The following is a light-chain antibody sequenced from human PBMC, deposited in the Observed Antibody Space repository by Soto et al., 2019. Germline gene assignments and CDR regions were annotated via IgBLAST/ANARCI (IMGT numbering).Light chain of an antibody. CDR1: SGHSSYS. V-gene: IGLV4-69*01. Sequence: QSVLTQAPSASASLGASVKLTCTLSSGHSSYSIAWLQQQPEKGPRYLMKLNSDGSHDKGDGIPDRFSGSSSGAERYLTISTLQSEDEADYYCQTWGAGIHVFGSGTKVTVL. J-gene: IGLJ1*01. CDR3: QTWGAGIHV. CDR2: LNSDGSH.